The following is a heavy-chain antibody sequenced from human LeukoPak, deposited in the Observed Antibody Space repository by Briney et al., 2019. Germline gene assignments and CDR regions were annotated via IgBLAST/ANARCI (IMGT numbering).Heavy chain of an antibody. Sequence: SETLSLTCTVSGGSISGYYWGWMRQRPGRGLQWIGFISENGSTDYNPPLEKRITMSVDNSRNQVSLRVRYATAADTAIYYCARHRRKYTREYHFDSWGQGTLVSISS. V-gene: IGHV4-59*08. CDR2: ISENGST. CDR3: ARHRRKYTREYHFDS. CDR1: GGSISGYY. J-gene: IGHJ4*02. D-gene: IGHD6-6*01.